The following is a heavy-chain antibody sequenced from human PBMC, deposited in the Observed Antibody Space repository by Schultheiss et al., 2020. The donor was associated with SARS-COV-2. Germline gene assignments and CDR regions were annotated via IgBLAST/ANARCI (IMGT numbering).Heavy chain of an antibody. D-gene: IGHD1-14*01. J-gene: IGHJ6*02. CDR2: IYYSGST. V-gene: IGHV4-59*04. Sequence: SQTLSLTRTVSGGSISSYYWSWIRQPPGKGLEWIGSIYYSGSTYYNPSLKSRVTISVDTSKNQFSLKLSSVTAADTAVYYCARTPYGMDVWGQGTTVTVSS. CDR3: ARTPYGMDV. CDR1: GGSISSYY.